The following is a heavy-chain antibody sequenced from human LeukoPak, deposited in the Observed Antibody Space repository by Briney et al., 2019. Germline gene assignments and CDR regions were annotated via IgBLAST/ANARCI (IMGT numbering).Heavy chain of an antibody. V-gene: IGHV3-9*01. Sequence: GGSLRLSCAASGFRFDDYAMHWVRQAPGKGLEWVSGISWDSAAIGYADSVRGRFTLSRDNAKNSLFLQMSSLRVEDTALCYCTKRARMGIAAAGDGFHIWGQGTMVTVSS. D-gene: IGHD6-13*01. J-gene: IGHJ3*02. CDR3: TKRARMGIAAAGDGFHI. CDR1: GFRFDDYA. CDR2: ISWDSAAI.